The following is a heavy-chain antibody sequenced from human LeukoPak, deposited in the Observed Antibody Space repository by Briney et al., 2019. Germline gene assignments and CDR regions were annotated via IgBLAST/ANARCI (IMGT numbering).Heavy chain of an antibody. J-gene: IGHJ4*02. D-gene: IGHD6-19*01. CDR2: SSSGSTI. Sequence: GGSLRLSYAASGFTFSSYEMNWVRQAPGKGLEWVSSSSGSTIYYADSVKGRFTISRDNAKNSLYLQMNSLRAEDTAIYYCAREDSSGLDYWGQGTLVTVSS. CDR3: AREDSSGLDY. CDR1: GFTFSSYE. V-gene: IGHV3-48*03.